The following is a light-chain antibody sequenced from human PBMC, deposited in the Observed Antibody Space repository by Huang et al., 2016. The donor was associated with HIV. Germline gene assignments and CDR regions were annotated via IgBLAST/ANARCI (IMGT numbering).Light chain of an antibody. J-gene: IGKJ4*01. Sequence: IVSTQSPATMSLSPGERATLSCRASQSVSSYLAWYQQKPGQAPRFLIYDASNSDTGIPARFSGSGSGTDVTLTISCLEPEDFAVYYCQQRSNWGLTFGGGTKVEIK. CDR1: QSVSSY. V-gene: IGKV3-11*01. CDR3: QQRSNWGLT. CDR2: DAS.